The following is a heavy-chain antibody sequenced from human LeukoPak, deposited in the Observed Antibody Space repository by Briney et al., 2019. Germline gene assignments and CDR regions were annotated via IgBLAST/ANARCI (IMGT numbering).Heavy chain of an antibody. V-gene: IGHV3-21*01. Sequence: KSGGSLRLSCAASGYTFRHYSVNWVRQAPGKGLEWVSSISSTGDYIYYADSVKGRFTTSRDNAKNSLYLKMNSLRDEDTAVYYCVSGNDRDSTWESYRLDAFDIWGQGTTVIVSS. CDR1: GYTFRHYS. J-gene: IGHJ3*02. CDR3: VSGNDRDSTWESYRLDAFDI. D-gene: IGHD3-16*02. CDR2: ISSTGDYI.